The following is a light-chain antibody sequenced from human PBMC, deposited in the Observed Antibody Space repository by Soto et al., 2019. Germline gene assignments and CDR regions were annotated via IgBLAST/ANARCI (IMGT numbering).Light chain of an antibody. CDR1: SSDVGGYNY. V-gene: IGLV2-14*01. J-gene: IGLJ3*02. Sequence: QSVLTQPASVSGSPGQSIPISCTGTSSDVGGYNYVSWYQQHPGKAPKLMIYEVSNRPSGVSNRFSGSKSGNTASLTISGLQAEDEADYYCSSYTSSSTHWVFGGGTKVTVL. CDR2: EVS. CDR3: SSYTSSSTHWV.